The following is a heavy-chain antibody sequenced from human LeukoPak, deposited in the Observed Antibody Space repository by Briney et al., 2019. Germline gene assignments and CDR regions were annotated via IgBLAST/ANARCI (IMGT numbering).Heavy chain of an antibody. Sequence: GGSLRLSCAASGFTFSSYEMNWVRQAPGKGLEWVSYISSSGSTIYYADSVKGRFTISRDNAKNSLYLQMNSLRAEDTAVYYCARDRFDWLPSLIDYWGQGTLVTVSS. V-gene: IGHV3-48*03. J-gene: IGHJ4*02. D-gene: IGHD3-9*01. CDR3: ARDRFDWLPSLIDY. CDR1: GFTFSSYE. CDR2: ISSSGSTI.